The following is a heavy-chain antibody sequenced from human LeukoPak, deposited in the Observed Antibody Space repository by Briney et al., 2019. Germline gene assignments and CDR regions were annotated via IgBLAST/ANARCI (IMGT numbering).Heavy chain of an antibody. J-gene: IGHJ4*02. V-gene: IGHV1-2*02. Sequence: ASVKVSCKASGYTFTGYYMHWVRQAPGQGLEWMGWINPNSGGTNYAQKFQGRVTMTRNTSISTAYMELSSLRSEDTAVYYCARIDEGYNHAKDYWGQGTLVTVSS. CDR2: INPNSGGT. D-gene: IGHD5-24*01. CDR3: ARIDEGYNHAKDY. CDR1: GYTFTGYY.